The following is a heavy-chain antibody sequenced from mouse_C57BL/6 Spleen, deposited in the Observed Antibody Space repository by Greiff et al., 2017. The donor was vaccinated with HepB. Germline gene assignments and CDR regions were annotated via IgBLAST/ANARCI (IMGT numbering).Heavy chain of an antibody. CDR3: ASGYDYVAWFAY. D-gene: IGHD2-4*01. Sequence: EVQLQESGPELVKPGASVKISCKASGYSFTDYNMNWVKQSNGKSLEWIGVINPNYGTTSYNQKFKGKATLSVDQSSSTAYMQLNSLTSEDSAVYYCASGYDYVAWFAYWGQGTLVTVSA. CDR2: INPNYGTT. CDR1: GYSFTDYN. V-gene: IGHV1-39*01. J-gene: IGHJ3*01.